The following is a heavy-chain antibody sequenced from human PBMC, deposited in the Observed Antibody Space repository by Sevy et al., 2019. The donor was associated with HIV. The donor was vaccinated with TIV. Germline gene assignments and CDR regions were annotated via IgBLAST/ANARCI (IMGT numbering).Heavy chain of an antibody. J-gene: IGHJ4*02. Sequence: GGSLRLSCAVSGFTFSNYWMHWVRQAPGKGLLLVSRINPYGNSVNYAESVRGRFTISRDNAKNTLYLQMSSLRADDAAIYYCARAPADYSSGWSTDWGQGTLVTVSS. CDR2: INPYGNSV. V-gene: IGHV3-74*01. D-gene: IGHD6-19*01. CDR1: GFTFSNYW. CDR3: ARAPADYSSGWSTD.